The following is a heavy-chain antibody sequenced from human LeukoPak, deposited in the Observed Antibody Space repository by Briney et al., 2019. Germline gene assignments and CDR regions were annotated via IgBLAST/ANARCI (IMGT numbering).Heavy chain of an antibody. D-gene: IGHD1-26*01. CDR3: ARCSWWELPDD. CDR2: INHSGST. CDR1: GGSFSGYY. V-gene: IGHV4-34*01. Sequence: PSETLSLTCAVYGGSFSGYYWSGIRQPPGEGLEWIGEINHSGSTNSSPSLKSRVTISVDSSKNQFSLKLSSVTAAYAAVYYCARCSWWELPDDWGQGTLVTVCS. J-gene: IGHJ4*02.